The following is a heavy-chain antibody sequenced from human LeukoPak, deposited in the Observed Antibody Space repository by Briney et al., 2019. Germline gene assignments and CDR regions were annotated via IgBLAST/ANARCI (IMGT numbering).Heavy chain of an antibody. Sequence: GASVKVSCKASGYTFTSYAMNWVRQAPGQGLEWMGGIIPIFGTANYAQKFQGRVTITADESTSTAYMELSSLRSEDTAVYYCARVGSKRQGGDYVSWFDPWGQGTLVTVSS. CDR2: IIPIFGTA. J-gene: IGHJ5*02. V-gene: IGHV1-69*13. CDR3: ARVGSKRQGGDYVSWFDP. D-gene: IGHD4-17*01. CDR1: GYTFTSYA.